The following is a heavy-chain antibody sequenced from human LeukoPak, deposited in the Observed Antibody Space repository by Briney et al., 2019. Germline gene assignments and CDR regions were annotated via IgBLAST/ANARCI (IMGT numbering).Heavy chain of an antibody. CDR1: GGTFISYA. Sequence: GSSVKVSCKASGGTFISYAISWVRQAPGQGLEWMGGIIPIFGTANYAQKFQGRVTITADESTSTAYMELSSLRSEDTAVYYCARARYYYDSSGYWYLDYWSQGTLVTVSS. V-gene: IGHV1-69*01. CDR3: ARARYYYDSSGYWYLDY. CDR2: IIPIFGTA. D-gene: IGHD3-22*01. J-gene: IGHJ4*02.